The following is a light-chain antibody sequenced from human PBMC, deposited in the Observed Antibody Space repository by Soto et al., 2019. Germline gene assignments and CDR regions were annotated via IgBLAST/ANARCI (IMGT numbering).Light chain of an antibody. J-gene: IGKJ2*01. V-gene: IGKV4-1*01. CDR1: QSVLYSGNNKNY. CDR3: QQYYSSPYT. Sequence: DIVMTQSPESLAVSLGERATINCKSSQSVLYSGNNKNYLNWYQQKPGHPPKLLISWASTRESGVPDRFSGSGSRTEFTLTISSLQAEDVAIYSCQQYYSSPYTFGQGTKLEI. CDR2: WAS.